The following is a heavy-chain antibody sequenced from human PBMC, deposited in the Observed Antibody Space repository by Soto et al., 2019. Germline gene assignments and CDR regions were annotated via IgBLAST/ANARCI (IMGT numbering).Heavy chain of an antibody. CDR2: IWYDGSNK. Sequence: QVQLVESGGGVVQPGRSLRLSCSASGFTFSSHGMHWARQAPGKGLEWVAVIWYDGSNKYYADSVKGRFTISRDNSKNMXYLQMNSLRAEDTAVYYCARAYYYDSGAYQNAFDIWGQGTMVTVSS. V-gene: IGHV3-33*01. CDR3: ARAYYYDSGAYQNAFDI. D-gene: IGHD3-22*01. J-gene: IGHJ3*02. CDR1: GFTFSSHG.